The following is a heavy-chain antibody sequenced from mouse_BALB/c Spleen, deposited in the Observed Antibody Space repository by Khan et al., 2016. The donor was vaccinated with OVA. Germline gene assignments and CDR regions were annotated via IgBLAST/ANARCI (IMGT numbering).Heavy chain of an antibody. CDR3: TRSPTYYGNPNQAWFAY. CDR1: GYTFTNFY. Sequence: QVQLQQPGAELVKPGASVKLSCKASGYTFTNFYMYWVRQRPGQGLEWIGQINPTNGGTNFNEKFKTKATLTVDKSSSTAYMQLSSLTSEDSAVYYCTRSPTYYGNPNQAWFAYWGQGTLVTVSA. CDR2: INPTNGGT. J-gene: IGHJ3*01. V-gene: IGHV1S81*02. D-gene: IGHD2-10*01.